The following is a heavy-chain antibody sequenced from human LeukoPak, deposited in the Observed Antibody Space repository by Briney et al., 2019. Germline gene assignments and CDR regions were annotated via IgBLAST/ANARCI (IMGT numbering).Heavy chain of an antibody. V-gene: IGHV3-20*04. CDR1: GFTFDDYG. CDR2: INWNGGST. Sequence: PGGSLRLSCAASGFTFDDYGMSWVRQAPGKGLEWVSGINWNGGSTGYADSVKGRFTISRGNSKNTLYLQMNSLRAEDTAVYYCATDVYYRDSTGYFDNWGQGTLVTVSS. D-gene: IGHD3-16*01. CDR3: ATDVYYRDSTGYFDN. J-gene: IGHJ4*03.